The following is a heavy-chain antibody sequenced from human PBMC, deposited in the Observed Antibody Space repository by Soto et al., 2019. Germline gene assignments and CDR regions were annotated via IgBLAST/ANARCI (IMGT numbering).Heavy chain of an antibody. CDR2: THSDESST. J-gene: IGHJ4*02. CDR3: ARDLGGWYNSTSLPNDY. D-gene: IGHD6-19*01. V-gene: IGHV3-74*01. Sequence: PAQSMRLSWPAFGFTFSSYWMHWVRPAQGKGLVWVSRTHSDESSTSYAASVKGRFTISRDNAKNTLYLQMNSLRAEDTAVYYCARDLGGWYNSTSLPNDYWGQGTLVTVSS. CDR1: GFTFSSYW.